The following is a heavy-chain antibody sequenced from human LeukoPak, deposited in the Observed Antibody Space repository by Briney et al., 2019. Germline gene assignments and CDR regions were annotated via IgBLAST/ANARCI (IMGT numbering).Heavy chain of an antibody. CDR1: GYTFTSYD. J-gene: IGHJ5*02. CDR3: ARGVYLYGSGSYSRKGFDP. V-gene: IGHV1-8*01. Sequence: ASVKVSCKASGYTFTSYDINWVRQATGQGLEWMGWMNPNSGNTGYAQKFQGRVTMTRNTSISTAYMELRSLRSEDTAVYYCARGVYLYGSGSYSRKGFDPWGQGTLVTVSS. CDR2: MNPNSGNT. D-gene: IGHD3-10*01.